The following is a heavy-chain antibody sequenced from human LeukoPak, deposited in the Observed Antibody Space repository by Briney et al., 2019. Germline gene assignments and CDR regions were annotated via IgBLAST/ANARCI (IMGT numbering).Heavy chain of an antibody. CDR1: GYTFTDYY. V-gene: IGHV1-2*02. D-gene: IGHD4-23*01. CDR3: ARPYGGNPHFDY. Sequence: ASVNVSCKASGYTFTDYYIHWVRQAPGQGLEWMGWISPNSGGTNYAQNFQGRVTMTRDTSISTAYMELSRLRSDDTAVYYCARPYGGNPHFDYWGQGTLVTVSS. J-gene: IGHJ4*02. CDR2: ISPNSGGT.